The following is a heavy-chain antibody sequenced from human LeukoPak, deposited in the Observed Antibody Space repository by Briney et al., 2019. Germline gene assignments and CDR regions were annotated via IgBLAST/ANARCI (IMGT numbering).Heavy chain of an antibody. CDR3: ARDDPLIFYDFWSGYSSRAFDI. V-gene: IGHV3-48*01. Sequence: GGSLRLSCAASGFTFSSYSMNWVRQAPGKGLEWVSYISSSSSTIYYADSVKGRFTISRDNAKNSLYLQMNSLRAEDTAVYYCARDDPLIFYDFWSGYSSRAFDIWGQGTMVTVSS. D-gene: IGHD3-3*01. CDR2: ISSSSSTI. J-gene: IGHJ3*02. CDR1: GFTFSSYS.